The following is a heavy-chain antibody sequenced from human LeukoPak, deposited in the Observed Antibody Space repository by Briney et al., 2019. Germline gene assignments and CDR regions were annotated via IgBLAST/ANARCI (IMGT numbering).Heavy chain of an antibody. CDR1: GFSFSSYG. Sequence: GGSLRLSCAASGFSFSSYGMNWVRQAPGKGLEWVAVISYDGSNKYYADSVKGRFTISRDNSKNTLYLQMNSLRAEDTAVYYCARDLQQWLVWYAFDIWGQGTMVTVSS. D-gene: IGHD6-19*01. V-gene: IGHV3-30*03. CDR2: ISYDGSNK. CDR3: ARDLQQWLVWYAFDI. J-gene: IGHJ3*02.